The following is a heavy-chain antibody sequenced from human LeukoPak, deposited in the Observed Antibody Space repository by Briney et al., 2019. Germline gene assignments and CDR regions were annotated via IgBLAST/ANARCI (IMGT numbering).Heavy chain of an antibody. D-gene: IGHD1-7*01. CDR3: ARAGELEGFDY. CDR1: GFTFSSYS. J-gene: IGHJ4*02. CDR2: ISSSSSYI. Sequence: GGSLRLSCAASGFTFSSYSMNWVRQAPGKGLEWVSSISSSSSYIYYADSVKGRFTISRDDAKNSLYLQMNSLRAEDTAVYYCARAGELEGFDYWGQGTLVTVSS. V-gene: IGHV3-21*01.